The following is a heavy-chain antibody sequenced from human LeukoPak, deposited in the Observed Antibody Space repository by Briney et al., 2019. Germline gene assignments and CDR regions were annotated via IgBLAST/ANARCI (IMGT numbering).Heavy chain of an antibody. Sequence: GRSLRLSCAASGFTFSSYAMHWVRQAPGKGLEWVAVISYDGSNKYYADSVKGRFTISRDNSKNTLYLQMNSLRAEDTAVYYCARDISREGFAAFCFDYWGQGTLVTVSS. CDR2: ISYDGSNK. V-gene: IGHV3-30-3*01. J-gene: IGHJ4*02. CDR3: ARDISREGFAAFCFDY. CDR1: GFTFSSYA. D-gene: IGHD3-10*01.